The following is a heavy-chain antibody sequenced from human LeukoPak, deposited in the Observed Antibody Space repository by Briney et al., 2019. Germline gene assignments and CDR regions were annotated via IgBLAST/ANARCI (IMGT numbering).Heavy chain of an antibody. D-gene: IGHD3-16*02. CDR2: INHSGST. CDR1: GGSFGGYY. V-gene: IGHV4-34*01. Sequence: PSETLSLTCAVYGGSFGGYYWSWIRQPPGKGLEWIGEINHSGSTNYNPSLKSRVTISVDTSKKQFSLKLSSVTAADTAVYYCARGLSAVVYWGQGALVTVSS. CDR3: ARGLSAVVY. J-gene: IGHJ4*02.